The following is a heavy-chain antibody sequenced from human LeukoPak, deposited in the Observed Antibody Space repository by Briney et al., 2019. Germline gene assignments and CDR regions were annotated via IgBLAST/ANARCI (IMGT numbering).Heavy chain of an antibody. Sequence: AAVEASCKASGYTFTSYYMHWVRQAPGQGLEWMGIINPSGGSTSYAQKFQGRVTMTRDTSTSTVYMELSSLRSEDTAVYYCARDKSGHYYDSSGQLDYWGQGTLVTVSS. CDR3: ARDKSGHYYDSSGQLDY. V-gene: IGHV1-46*01. CDR2: INPSGGST. D-gene: IGHD3-22*01. CDR1: GYTFTSYY. J-gene: IGHJ4*02.